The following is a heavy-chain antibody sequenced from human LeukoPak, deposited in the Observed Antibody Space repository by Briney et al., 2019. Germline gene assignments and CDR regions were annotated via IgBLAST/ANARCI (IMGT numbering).Heavy chain of an antibody. CDR2: IYYSGST. CDR3: ARHGRSYYDSSGYNFDY. D-gene: IGHD3-22*01. CDR1: GGSISSYY. Sequence: SETLSLTCTVSGGSISSYYWSWIRQPPGKGLGWIGYIYYSGSTNYNPSLKSRVTMSVDTSKNQFSLKLSSVTAADTAVYYCARHGRSYYDSSGYNFDYWGQGTLVTVSS. V-gene: IGHV4-59*08. J-gene: IGHJ4*02.